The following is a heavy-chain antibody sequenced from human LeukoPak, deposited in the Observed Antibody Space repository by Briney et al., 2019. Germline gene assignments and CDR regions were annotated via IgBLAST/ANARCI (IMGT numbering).Heavy chain of an antibody. Sequence: SVKVSCKASGGTFSSYAISWVRQAPGQGLEWIGRIIPIFGTANYAQKFQGRVTITTDESTSTAYMELSSLRSEDTAVYYCARGAGRRYCGGDCYYFDYWGQGTLVTVSS. D-gene: IGHD2-21*02. CDR1: GGTFSSYA. CDR3: ARGAGRRYCGGDCYYFDY. J-gene: IGHJ4*02. V-gene: IGHV1-69*05. CDR2: IIPIFGTA.